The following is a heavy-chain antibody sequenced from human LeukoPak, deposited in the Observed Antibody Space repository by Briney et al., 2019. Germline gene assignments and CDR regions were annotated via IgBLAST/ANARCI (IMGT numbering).Heavy chain of an antibody. Sequence: ETLSLTCTVSGGSISSSSYYWGWIRQPPGKGLEWIGSIYYSGSTYYNPSLKSRVTISVDTSKNQFSLKLSSVTAADTAVYYCERQEIVVVPAAKDTNWFDPWGQGTLVTVSS. V-gene: IGHV4-39*01. J-gene: IGHJ5*02. CDR1: GGSISSSSYY. CDR2: IYYSGST. D-gene: IGHD2-2*01. CDR3: ERQEIVVVPAAKDTNWFDP.